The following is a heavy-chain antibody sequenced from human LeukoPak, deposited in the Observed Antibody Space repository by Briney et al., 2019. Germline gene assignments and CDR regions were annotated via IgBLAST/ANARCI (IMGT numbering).Heavy chain of an antibody. D-gene: IGHD3-22*01. V-gene: IGHV3-73*01. CDR3: TRHLGDYYDSSGYYY. J-gene: IGHJ4*02. CDR1: GFTFSGSA. CDR2: IRGKANSYAT. Sequence: GGSLRLSCAASGFTFSGSAMHWVRQASGKGLEWVGRIRGKANSYATAYAASVKGRFTISRDDSKNTAYLQMNSLKTEDTAVYYCTRHLGDYYDSSGYYYWGQGTLVTVSS.